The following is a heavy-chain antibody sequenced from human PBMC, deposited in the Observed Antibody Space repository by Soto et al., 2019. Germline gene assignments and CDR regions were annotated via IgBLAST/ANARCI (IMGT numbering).Heavy chain of an antibody. D-gene: IGHD3-3*01. Sequence: GESLKISCKASGFSLNTYWIAWVRQMPGKGLEWMGAIFPGDSDTKYSPSCDGQVTISADRSTSTAYVQWDSLRASDSARYYCARQVPPYSGACWYYEMDVLVPVNTVAVSS. CDR2: IFPGDSDT. CDR1: GFSLNTYW. V-gene: IGHV5-51*01. J-gene: IGHJ6*02. CDR3: ARQVPPYSGACWYYEMDV.